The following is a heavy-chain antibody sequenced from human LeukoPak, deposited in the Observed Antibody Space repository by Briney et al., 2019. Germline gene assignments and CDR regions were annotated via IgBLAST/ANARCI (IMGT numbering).Heavy chain of an antibody. J-gene: IGHJ4*02. CDR1: GGSFSGYY. Sequence: SETLSLTCAVYGGSFSGYYWSWIRQPPGKGLEWIGEINHSGSTNYNPSLKSRVTISVDTSKNQFSLELSSVTAADTAVYYCATGNRWEVLLGYWGQGTLVTVSS. CDR2: INHSGST. CDR3: ATGNRWEVLLGY. D-gene: IGHD1-26*01. V-gene: IGHV4-34*01.